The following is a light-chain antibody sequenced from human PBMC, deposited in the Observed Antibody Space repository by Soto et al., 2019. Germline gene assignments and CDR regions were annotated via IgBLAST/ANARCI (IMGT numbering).Light chain of an antibody. Sequence: EIVLTQSPGTLSLSPGERATLSCRASQSVSNNYLAWYQQEPGQAPRPLISGASRRATGVPDRFSGSGSGTDFTLTISRLEPEDFAVYYCQQYGTLTWTFGQGTKV. CDR1: QSVSNNY. CDR2: GAS. CDR3: QQYGTLTWT. J-gene: IGKJ1*01. V-gene: IGKV3-20*01.